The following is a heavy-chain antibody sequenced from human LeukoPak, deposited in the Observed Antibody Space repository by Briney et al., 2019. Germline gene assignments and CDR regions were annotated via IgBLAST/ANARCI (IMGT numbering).Heavy chain of an antibody. V-gene: IGHV3-53*01. CDR3: ARDSFHDAFDI. Sequence: GGSLRLSCTASGFTFMSYAMTWVRQAPGKGLEWVSVIYSGGSTYYADSVKGRFTISRDNSKNTLYLQMNSLRAEDTAVYYCARDSFHDAFDIWGQGTMVTVSS. CDR1: GFTFMSYA. D-gene: IGHD3-16*01. J-gene: IGHJ3*02. CDR2: IYSGGST.